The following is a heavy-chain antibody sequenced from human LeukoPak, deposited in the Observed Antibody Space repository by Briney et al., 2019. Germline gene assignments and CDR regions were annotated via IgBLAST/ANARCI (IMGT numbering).Heavy chain of an antibody. D-gene: IGHD6-13*01. Sequence: PGGCLRLSCAASVFSFSSYDMHWVRQAPGKGLEWVAIIWYEGSYKYYADSVKGRFTVSRDKSKNTLYLQMNSLRAEDTAVYYCARGFQLGSSWYGDSYFDYWGQGTLVTVSS. V-gene: IGHV3-33*01. CDR3: ARGFQLGSSWYGDSYFDY. J-gene: IGHJ4*02. CDR2: IWYEGSYK. CDR1: VFSFSSYD.